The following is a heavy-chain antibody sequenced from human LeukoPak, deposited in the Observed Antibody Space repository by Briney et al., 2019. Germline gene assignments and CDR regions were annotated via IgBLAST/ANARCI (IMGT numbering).Heavy chain of an antibody. D-gene: IGHD4-23*01. Sequence: EASVKVSCKASGYTFTGYYMHWVRQAPGQGLEWMGWINPNGGGTNYAQKSQGRVTITRHTSISTAYMELSRLRSDDTAMYYCARTIYGGGDPLHFDSWGQGTLVTVSS. J-gene: IGHJ4*02. CDR2: INPNGGGT. CDR3: ARTIYGGGDPLHFDS. V-gene: IGHV1-2*02. CDR1: GYTFTGYY.